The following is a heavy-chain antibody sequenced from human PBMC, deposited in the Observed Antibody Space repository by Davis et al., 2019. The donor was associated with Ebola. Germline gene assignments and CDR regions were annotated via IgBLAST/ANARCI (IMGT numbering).Heavy chain of an antibody. CDR3: ARPVAGTAEYFQH. CDR2: IWYDGSNK. CDR1: GFTFSSYG. Sequence: GGSLRLSCAASGFTFSSYGMRWVRQAPGKGLEWVAVIWYDGSNKYYADSVKGRFTISRDNSKNTLYLQMNSLRAEDTAIYYCARPVAGTAEYFQHWGQGTLVTVSS. J-gene: IGHJ1*01. V-gene: IGHV3-33*01. D-gene: IGHD6-19*01.